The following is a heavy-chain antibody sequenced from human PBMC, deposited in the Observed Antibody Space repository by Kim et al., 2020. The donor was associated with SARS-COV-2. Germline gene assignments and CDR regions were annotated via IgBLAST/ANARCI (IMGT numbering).Heavy chain of an antibody. CDR1: GYTFTSYD. D-gene: IGHD2-21*01. J-gene: IGHJ6*03. Sequence: ASVKVSCKASGYTFTSYDINWVRQATGQGLEWMGWMNPNSGNTGYAQKFQGRVTMTRNTSTSTAYMELSSLRSEDTAVYYCARGHLKSIVVVIAPRPYYYYMDVWGKGTTVTVSS. V-gene: IGHV1-8*01. CDR3: ARGHLKSIVVVIAPRPYYYYMDV. CDR2: MNPNSGNT.